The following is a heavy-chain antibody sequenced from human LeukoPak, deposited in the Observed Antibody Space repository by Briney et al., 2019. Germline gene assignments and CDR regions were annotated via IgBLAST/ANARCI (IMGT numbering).Heavy chain of an antibody. CDR1: GFTFSSYS. V-gene: IGHV3-21*01. CDR3: ARDLFLGAEGSSWDNWFDP. Sequence: GGSLRLSCAASGFTFSSYSMNWVRQSPGKGLEWVSSITSSSRYIYYADSVKGRFTISRDNAKNSLYLQMNSLRAEDTGVYYCARDLFLGAEGSSWDNWFDPWGQGTLVTVSS. D-gene: IGHD6-13*01. J-gene: IGHJ5*02. CDR2: ITSSSRYI.